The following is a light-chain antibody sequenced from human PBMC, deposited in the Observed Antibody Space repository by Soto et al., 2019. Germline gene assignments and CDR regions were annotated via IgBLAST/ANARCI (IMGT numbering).Light chain of an antibody. V-gene: IGKV3-20*01. CDR3: QQYGSSPRT. J-gene: IGKJ4*01. Sequence: EIVLTQSPGTLSLSPGERATLSCRASQSVSSSYLAWYQPKPGQAPRLLIYVASSRATGITDRFSGSGSGTDFTRTISRLAHEDVAVYYCQQYGSSPRTFGGGTKVEIK. CDR2: VAS. CDR1: QSVSSSY.